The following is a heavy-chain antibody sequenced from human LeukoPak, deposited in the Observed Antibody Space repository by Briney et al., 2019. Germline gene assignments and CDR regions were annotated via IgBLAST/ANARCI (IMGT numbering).Heavy chain of an antibody. J-gene: IGHJ4*02. Sequence: GGSLRLSCTASGFTFGDYAMSWFRQAPGKGLEWVGFIRNKAYGGTTQYAASVKVRFTISRDDSKSIAYLQMNSLKTEDTAVYYCTREGYYDFWSGYYVDYWGQGTLVTVSS. CDR1: GFTFGDYA. V-gene: IGHV3-49*03. CDR2: IRNKAYGGTT. D-gene: IGHD3-3*01. CDR3: TREGYYDFWSGYYVDY.